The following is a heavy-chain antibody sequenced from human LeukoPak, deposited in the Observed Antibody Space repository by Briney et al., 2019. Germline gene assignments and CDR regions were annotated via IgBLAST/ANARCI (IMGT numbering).Heavy chain of an antibody. V-gene: IGHV4-31*03. CDR1: GGSISSGGYY. D-gene: IGHD2-21*01. CDR3: TTDYGSSISSYYYYGMDV. CDR2: IYYSGST. Sequence: SETLSLTCTVSGGSISSGGYYWSWIRQHPGKGLEWIGYIYYSGSTYYNPSLKSRVTISVDTSKNQFSLKLSSVTAADTAVYYCTTDYGSSISSYYYYGMDVWGQGTTVTVSS. J-gene: IGHJ6*02.